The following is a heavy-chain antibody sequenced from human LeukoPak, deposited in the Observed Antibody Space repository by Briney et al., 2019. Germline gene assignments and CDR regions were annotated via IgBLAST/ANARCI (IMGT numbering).Heavy chain of an antibody. Sequence: SETLSLTCTVSGGSISSYYWSWIRQPPGKGLEWVRYIYYSGSNNYNPALKSRVTISVDTSKNQYSLKLSSVTAADTAVYYCARGGYGDYDAVDYWGQGTLVTVSS. CDR3: ARGGYGDYDAVDY. CDR1: GGSISSYY. V-gene: IGHV4-59*01. D-gene: IGHD4-17*01. J-gene: IGHJ4*02. CDR2: IYYSGSN.